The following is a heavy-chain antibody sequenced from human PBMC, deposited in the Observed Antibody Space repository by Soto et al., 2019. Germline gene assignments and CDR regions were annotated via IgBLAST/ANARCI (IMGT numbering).Heavy chain of an antibody. D-gene: IGHD1-1*01. CDR3: ARGWNDFPH. J-gene: IGHJ1*01. CDR2: IIPISGTA. Sequence: QVQLVQSGAEVKKPGSSVKVSCKASGGTFSNYVITWVRQAPGQGLECMGGIIPISGTANYAQKFQGRVTITADEHTSIVYMELSSLRSEDTAVYYCARGWNDFPHWGQGTLVTVSS. V-gene: IGHV1-69*01. CDR1: GGTFSNYV.